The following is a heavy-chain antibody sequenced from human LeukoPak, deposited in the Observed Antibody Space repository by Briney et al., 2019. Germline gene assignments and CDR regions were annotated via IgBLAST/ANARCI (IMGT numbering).Heavy chain of an antibody. V-gene: IGHV3-48*02. CDR3: ARESGSIVGATGVDY. Sequence: PGGSLRLSCAASGFTFSSYSMNWVRQAPGKGLEWVSYISSSSSTIYYADSVKGRFTISRDNAKNSLYLQMNSLRDEDTAVYYCARESGSIVGATGVDYWGQGTLVTVSS. J-gene: IGHJ4*02. CDR2: ISSSSSTI. D-gene: IGHD1-26*01. CDR1: GFTFSSYS.